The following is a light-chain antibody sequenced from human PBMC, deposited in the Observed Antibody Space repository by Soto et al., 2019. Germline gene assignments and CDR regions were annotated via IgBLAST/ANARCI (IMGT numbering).Light chain of an antibody. CDR1: QSVSSSS. V-gene: IGKV3-20*01. CDR2: AAS. J-gene: IGKJ1*01. Sequence: EIVLTQSPGTLSLSPGERTTLSCRASQSVSSSSLAWYQQKPGQAPRLLIYAASSRATGIPDRFSGSGSGTDFTLTISRLEPEDFAVYYCQQYGSSRWTFGQGTKVDIK. CDR3: QQYGSSRWT.